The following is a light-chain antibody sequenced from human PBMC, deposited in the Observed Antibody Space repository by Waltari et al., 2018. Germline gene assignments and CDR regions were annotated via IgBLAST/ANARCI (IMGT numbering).Light chain of an antibody. CDR2: AAS. V-gene: IGKV1-39*01. Sequence: DIQMTQSPSSLSASVEDRVTITCRASHNIINFLSWYQQKPGRAPRLLMYAASTLQSGVPSRFSGSGSGTDFTLTINSLQPEDIATYYCQQSYTNPPAFAAGTKVEIK. CDR1: HNIINF. CDR3: QQSYTNPPA. J-gene: IGKJ4*01.